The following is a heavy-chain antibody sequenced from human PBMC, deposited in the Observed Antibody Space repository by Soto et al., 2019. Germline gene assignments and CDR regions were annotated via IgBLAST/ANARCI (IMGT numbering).Heavy chain of an antibody. V-gene: IGHV1-24*01. CDR3: ATKPAGTIFGVVIKYYGMDV. CDR2: FDPEDGET. D-gene: IGHD3-3*01. J-gene: IGHJ6*02. CDR1: GYTLTELS. Sequence: ASVKVSCKVAGYTLTELSMHWVRQAPGKGLEWMGGFDPEDGETIYAQKFQGRVTMTEDTSTDTAYMELSSLRSEDTAVYYCATKPAGTIFGVVIKYYGMDVWGQGTTVTVSS.